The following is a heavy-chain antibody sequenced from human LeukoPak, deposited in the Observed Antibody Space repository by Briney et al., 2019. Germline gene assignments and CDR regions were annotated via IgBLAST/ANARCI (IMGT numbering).Heavy chain of an antibody. CDR2: IYSSGNS. V-gene: IGHV4-39*01. CDR1: GDHLTPNSYW. D-gene: IGHD3-16*01. CDR3: ARRGIWDLQIGNWFDP. Sequence: PSETLSLTCSISGDHLTPNSYWRGWIRQSPGKGLEWIGRIYSSGNSYYNPSLKTRATISPDTSKNQYSLRLTSVTAADTAIYYCARRGIWDLQIGNWFDPWGQGILVIVSS. J-gene: IGHJ5*02.